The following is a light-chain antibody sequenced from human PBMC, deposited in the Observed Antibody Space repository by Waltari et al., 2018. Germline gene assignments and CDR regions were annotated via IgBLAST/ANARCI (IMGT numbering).Light chain of an antibody. CDR1: QSVNTY. CDR3: QHHVRLPAT. Sequence: EIVLTQSPGPLSLSPGERATLSCRASQSVNTYLAWYQQKPGQAPRLLIYAASTRAAGIPDRFSGSGSGTDFSLTIIRLEAEDFAVYYCQHHVRLPATFGQGTKVEIK. V-gene: IGKV3-20*01. CDR2: AAS. J-gene: IGKJ1*01.